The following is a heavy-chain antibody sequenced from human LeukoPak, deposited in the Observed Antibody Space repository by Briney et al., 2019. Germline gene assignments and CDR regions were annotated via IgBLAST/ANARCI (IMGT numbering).Heavy chain of an antibody. J-gene: IGHJ4*02. D-gene: IGHD1-26*01. V-gene: IGHV4-59*01. CDR3: ARDREAGV. Sequence: PSETLSLSCTVSGGSISSYYWSWIRQPPGKGLESIGYIYYSGSTNYNPSLKSRVTISVDTSKNQFSLKLSSVTAADTAVYYCARDREAGVWGQGTLVTVSS. CDR1: GGSISSYY. CDR2: IYYSGST.